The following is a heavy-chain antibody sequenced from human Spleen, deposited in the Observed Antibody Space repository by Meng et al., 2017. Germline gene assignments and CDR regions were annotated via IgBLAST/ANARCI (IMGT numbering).Heavy chain of an antibody. J-gene: IGHJ4*02. D-gene: IGHD4-11*01. Sequence: QVQLQQGGSGLLKPSETLSLTCVVSGGSFSDYYWSLIRQPPGKGLEWIGEINHSGSTNYNPSLESRATISVDTSQNNLSLKLSSVTAADSAVYYCARGPTTMAHDFGYWGQGTLVTVSS. CDR1: GGSFSDYY. CDR2: INHSGST. V-gene: IGHV4-34*01. CDR3: ARGPTTMAHDFGY.